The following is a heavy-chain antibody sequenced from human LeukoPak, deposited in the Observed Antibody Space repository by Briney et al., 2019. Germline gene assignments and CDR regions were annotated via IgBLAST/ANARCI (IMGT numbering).Heavy chain of an antibody. Sequence: PSETLSLTCTVSGGSISSYYWSWIRQPPGKGLEWIGYIYYSGSTNYNPSLKSRVTISVDTSKNQFSLKLSSVTAADTAVYYCARGRLYWYFDLWGRGTLVTVSS. V-gene: IGHV4-59*01. J-gene: IGHJ2*01. CDR3: ARGRLYWYFDL. CDR1: GGSISSYY. CDR2: IYYSGST.